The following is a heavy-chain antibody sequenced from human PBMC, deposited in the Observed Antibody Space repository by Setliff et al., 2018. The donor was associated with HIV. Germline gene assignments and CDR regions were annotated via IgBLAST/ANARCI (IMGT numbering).Heavy chain of an antibody. CDR2: INWKGNST. J-gene: IGHJ6*03. CDR3: ARYMRRYDILTLHYMDV. D-gene: IGHD3-9*01. V-gene: IGHV3-20*04. CDR1: GFIFNDYE. Sequence: AGGSLRLSCAASGFIFNDYEMNWVRQAPGKGLEWVSGINWKGNSTGYGDSVKGRFTISRDNAKNSLYLQMNSLRAEDTAMYYCARYMRRYDILTLHYMDVWGKGTTVTVSS.